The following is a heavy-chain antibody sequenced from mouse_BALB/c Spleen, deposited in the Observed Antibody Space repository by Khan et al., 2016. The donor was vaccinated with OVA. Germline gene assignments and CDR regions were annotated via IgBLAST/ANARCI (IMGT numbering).Heavy chain of an antibody. V-gene: IGHV5-6*01. CDR2: FSSGGHYT. D-gene: IGHD1-1*02. CDR1: GFTFSTYG. Sequence: EVQLVESGGDLVKPGGSLKLSCAASGFTFSTYGMSWVRQTPAMRLVWVATFSSGGHYTYYPDSVKGRFTISRDNSKNTLYLQMSSLKSEDTAIYYCTRLSYYYYSEDFAYRGQGTLVTVSA. CDR3: TRLSYYYYSEDFAY. J-gene: IGHJ3*01.